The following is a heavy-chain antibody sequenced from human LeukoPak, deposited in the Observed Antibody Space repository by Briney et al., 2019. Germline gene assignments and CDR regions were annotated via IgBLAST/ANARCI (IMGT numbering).Heavy chain of an antibody. CDR1: GFTFSSYA. CDR3: AKGKLRFLEWVLVFFDY. CDR2: ISGGGGST. Sequence: GGSLRLSCAASGFTFSSYAMSWVRQAPGKGLEWVSAISGGGGSTYYADSVKGRFTISRDNSKNTLYLQMNSLRAEDTAVYYCAKGKLRFLEWVLVFFDYWGQGTLVTVSS. J-gene: IGHJ4*02. D-gene: IGHD3-3*01. V-gene: IGHV3-23*01.